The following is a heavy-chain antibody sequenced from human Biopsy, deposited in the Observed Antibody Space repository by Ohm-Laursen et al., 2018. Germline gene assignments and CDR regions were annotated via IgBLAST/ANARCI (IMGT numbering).Heavy chain of an antibody. V-gene: IGHV1-8*01. Sequence: ASVKVSCEAPGYTFTSYDITWVRQASGQGPEWIGWLNPVSGNSNFGQKFRGRVTVTSDTSISTAYMELSGLTSDDTATYYCGRAVRNQLLTDPWGQGTLATVTS. J-gene: IGHJ5*02. D-gene: IGHD1-7*01. CDR2: LNPVSGNS. CDR1: GYTFTSYD. CDR3: GRAVRNQLLTDP.